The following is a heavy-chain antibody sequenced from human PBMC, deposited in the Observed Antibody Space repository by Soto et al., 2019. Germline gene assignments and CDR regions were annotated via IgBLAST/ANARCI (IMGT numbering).Heavy chain of an antibody. CDR3: ARLRRGAFDP. CDR2: IIPMLEKP. V-gene: IGHV1-69*01. Sequence: QVQLVQSGAEVRKPGSSVKVSCQASGDTFGSDSINWVRQAPGQGLEWMGGIIPMLEKPNYAQTLQDRLTITADESANTAYMELRNLRSEDTAVYFCARLRRGAFDPWGQGTPVTVSS. CDR1: GDTFGSDS. J-gene: IGHJ5*02.